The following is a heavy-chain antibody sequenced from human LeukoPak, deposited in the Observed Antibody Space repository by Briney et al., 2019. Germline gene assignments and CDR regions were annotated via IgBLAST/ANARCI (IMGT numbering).Heavy chain of an antibody. V-gene: IGHV3-21*01. CDR3: ARDLWFGELLR. J-gene: IGHJ4*02. D-gene: IGHD3-10*01. CDR1: GFIFSNYG. CDR2: ISSSSSYI. Sequence: GGSLRLSCAASGFIFSNYGMNWVRQAPGKGLEWVSSISSSSSYIYYADSVKGRFTISRDNAKNSLYLQMNSLRAEDTAVYYCARDLWFGELLRWGQGTLVTVSS.